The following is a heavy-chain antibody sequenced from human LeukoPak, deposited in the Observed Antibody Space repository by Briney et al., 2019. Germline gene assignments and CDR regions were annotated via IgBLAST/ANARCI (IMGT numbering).Heavy chain of an antibody. V-gene: IGHV4-39*07. J-gene: IGHJ4*02. CDR2: IYYSGST. D-gene: IGHD5-24*01. CDR1: GGSISSSSYY. CDR3: ASLRDGYTQEYYFDY. Sequence: SETLSLTCTVSGGSISSSSYYWGWIRQPPGKGLEWIGSIYYSGSTYYNPSLKSRVTISVDTSKNQFSLKLSSVTAADTAVYYCASLRDGYTQEYYFDYWGQGTLVTVSS.